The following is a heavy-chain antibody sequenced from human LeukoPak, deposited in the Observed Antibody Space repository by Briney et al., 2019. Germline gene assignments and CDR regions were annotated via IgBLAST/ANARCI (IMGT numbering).Heavy chain of an antibody. CDR2: ISSSGSTI. Sequence: GASLRLACAAAALTFSSYEMNSVRQAPGNGLEWVSYISSSGSTIYYADSVKGRFTISRDNPKNSLYLQMNSLRAEDTAVYYCAELGIAMIGGIWGKGTTVTISS. CDR3: AELGIAMIGGI. J-gene: IGHJ6*04. D-gene: IGHD3-10*02. V-gene: IGHV3-48*03. CDR1: ALTFSSYE.